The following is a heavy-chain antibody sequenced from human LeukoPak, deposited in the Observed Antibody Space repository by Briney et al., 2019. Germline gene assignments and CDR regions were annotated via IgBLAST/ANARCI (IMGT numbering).Heavy chain of an antibody. Sequence: SGGSLRLSCAASEFTVSSTYMSWVRQAPGKGLEWVSVIYSGGNIYYIDSVKGRFTISRDTSKNTLYLQMNSLRAEDTAVYYCASRHCSGGGCYFAGADPFDYWGQGILVTVSS. CDR3: ASRHCSGGGCYFAGADPFDY. CDR1: EFTVSSTY. D-gene: IGHD2-15*01. J-gene: IGHJ4*02. V-gene: IGHV3-53*01. CDR2: IYSGGNI.